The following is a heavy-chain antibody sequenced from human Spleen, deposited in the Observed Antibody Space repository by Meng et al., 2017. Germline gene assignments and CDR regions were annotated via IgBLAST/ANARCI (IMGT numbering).Heavy chain of an antibody. D-gene: IGHD4-11*01. CDR3: ARGPTTMAHDFDY. V-gene: IGHV4-34*01. CDR1: GGSFSDYY. J-gene: IGHJ4*02. Sequence: VQLHQWGAGLVKPSETLSLTCFVSGGSFSDYYWSWIRQPPGKGLEWIGEINHSGSTNYNPSLESRATISVDTSQNNLSLKLSSVPAADSAVYYCARGPTTMAHDFDYWGQGTLVTVSS. CDR2: INHSGST.